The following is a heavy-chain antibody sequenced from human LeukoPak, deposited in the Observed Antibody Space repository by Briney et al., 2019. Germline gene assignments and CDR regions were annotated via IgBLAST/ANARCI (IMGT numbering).Heavy chain of an antibody. V-gene: IGHV3-23*01. J-gene: IGHJ4*02. Sequence: GGSLRLSCAASGFTFSNHGMNWVRQAPGKGLEWVSGISPSGDITYYADSVKGRFTISRDNSKNTLYLQMNSLRAEDTAVYYCAKDRGPQFFDYWGQGTLVTVSS. CDR2: ISPSGDIT. CDR1: GFTFSNHG. D-gene: IGHD3-16*01. CDR3: AKDRGPQFFDY.